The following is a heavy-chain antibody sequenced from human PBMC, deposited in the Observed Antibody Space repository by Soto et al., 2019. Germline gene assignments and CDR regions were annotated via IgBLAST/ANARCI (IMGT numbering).Heavy chain of an antibody. J-gene: IGHJ5*02. CDR1: GGSISSGGYY. CDR2: IYYSGST. CDR3: AGGLLFRGTEYYDFWSGKLDP. Sequence: QVQLQESGPGLVKPSQTLSLTCTVSGGSISSGGYYWSWIRQHPGKGLEWIGYIYYSGSTYYNPSLKSRVTISVDTSKNQFSLKLSSVTAADTAVYYWAGGLLFRGTEYYDFWSGKLDPWGQGTLVTVSS. V-gene: IGHV4-31*03. D-gene: IGHD3-3*01.